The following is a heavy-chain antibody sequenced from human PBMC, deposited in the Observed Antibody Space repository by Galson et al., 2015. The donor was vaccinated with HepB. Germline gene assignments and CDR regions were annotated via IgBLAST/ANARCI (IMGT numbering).Heavy chain of an antibody. CDR2: VGGDGRGT. D-gene: IGHD3-16*01. V-gene: IGHV3-7*03. J-gene: IGHJ4*02. Sequence: SLRLSCAASGFTISNFWMSWVRQAPGKGLEWVANVGGDGRGTYYVDSVRGRFTVSRDNAKNSLFLQMNSLRAEDTAVYYCAGLDTTMITSSGYWGQGTLVIVSS. CDR1: GFTISNFW. CDR3: AGLDTTMITSSGY.